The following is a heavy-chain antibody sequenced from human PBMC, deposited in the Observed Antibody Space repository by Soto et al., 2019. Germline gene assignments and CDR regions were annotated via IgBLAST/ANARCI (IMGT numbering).Heavy chain of an antibody. V-gene: IGHV1-18*04. J-gene: IGHJ4*02. Sequence: ASVNVSCKASGYNFTIYGMSWVRQAPGQGLEWMGWISAYNGNTNYAQKLQGRVTMTTETSTITAYMELRSLRSDDTAVYYCARGTVYGGHPGPWGQGTLVTVS. CDR1: GYNFTIYG. CDR3: ARGTVYGGHPGP. CDR2: ISAYNGNT. D-gene: IGHD4-17*01.